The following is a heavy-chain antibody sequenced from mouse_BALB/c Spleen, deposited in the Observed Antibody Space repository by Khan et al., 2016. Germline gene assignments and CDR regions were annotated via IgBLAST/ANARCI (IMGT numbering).Heavy chain of an antibody. Sequence: QVQLQQSGAELVKPGASVKLSCKASGFTFTDNTIHWVKQKSGQGLEWIGWFYPGSVSIKYNEKFKDKATLTADKSSSTVYMELSRLTSEDSAVXFWVRHEVTTAPFAYWGQGTLVTVSA. D-gene: IGHD1-2*01. CDR1: GFTFTDNT. CDR3: VRHEVTTAPFAY. CDR2: FYPGSVSI. J-gene: IGHJ3*01. V-gene: IGHV1-62-2*01.